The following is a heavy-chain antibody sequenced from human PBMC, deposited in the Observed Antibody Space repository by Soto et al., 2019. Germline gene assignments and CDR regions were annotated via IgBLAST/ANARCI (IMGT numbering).Heavy chain of an antibody. Sequence: QVQLMQSGAEVKKPGASVKVSCKASGDTFSDYYIHWVRQAPGQGLEWMGTVNPSGGHTTYSQHFLGRVTMTRDTSTRTLHMELTSLTSEDTAVYYCARGGLVVVVTAALDYWGQGTLVTVSS. CDR1: GDTFSDYY. CDR3: ARGGLVVVVTAALDY. V-gene: IGHV1-46*01. J-gene: IGHJ4*02. CDR2: VNPSGGHT. D-gene: IGHD2-21*02.